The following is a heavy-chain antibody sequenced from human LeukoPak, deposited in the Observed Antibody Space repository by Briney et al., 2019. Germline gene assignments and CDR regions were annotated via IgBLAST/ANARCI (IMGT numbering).Heavy chain of an antibody. Sequence: SETLSLTCTVSGGSISNFWGWIRQPPGKELEWIGSIHYTGNTYYNASLKSRVTMSVDTSKNQFSLKLSSMTAADTAVYYCARHFSLGAFDIWGQGTMVSVSS. V-gene: IGHV4-39*01. CDR3: ARHFSLGAFDI. D-gene: IGHD3-16*01. CDR2: IHYTGNT. CDR1: GGSISNF. J-gene: IGHJ3*02.